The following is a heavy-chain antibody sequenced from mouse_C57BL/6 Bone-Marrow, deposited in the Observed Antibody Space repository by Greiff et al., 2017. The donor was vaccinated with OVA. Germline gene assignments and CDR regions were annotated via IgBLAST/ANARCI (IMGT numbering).Heavy chain of an antibody. CDR3: ASLLLSFDY. D-gene: IGHD2-10*01. CDR1: GYAFSSSW. Sequence: VQLQQSGPELVKPGASVKISCKASGYAFSSSWMNWVKQRPGKGLEWIGRIYPGDGDTNYNGKFKGKATLTADKSSSTAYMQLSSLTSEDSAVYFCASLLLSFDYWGQGTTLTVSS. CDR2: IYPGDGDT. V-gene: IGHV1-82*01. J-gene: IGHJ2*01.